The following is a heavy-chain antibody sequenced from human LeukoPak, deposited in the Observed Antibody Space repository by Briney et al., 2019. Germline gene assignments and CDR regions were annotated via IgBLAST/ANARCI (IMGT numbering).Heavy chain of an antibody. D-gene: IGHD5-12*01. CDR1: GFTFSSYS. CDR2: ISSSSSII. CDR3: ARGDSAYDDRLGDAFDI. Sequence: GGSLRLSCAASGFTFSSYSMNWVRQAPGKGLEWVSYISSSSSIISYADSVKGRFTISRDNAKNSLYLQMNSLRAEDTAVYYCARGDSAYDDRLGDAFDIWGQGTMVTVSS. V-gene: IGHV3-48*04. J-gene: IGHJ3*02.